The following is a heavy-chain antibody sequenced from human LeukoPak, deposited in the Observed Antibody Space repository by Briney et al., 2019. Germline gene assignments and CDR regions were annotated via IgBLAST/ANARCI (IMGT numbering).Heavy chain of an antibody. CDR1: GYTFTGYY. Sequence: ASVKVSCKDSGYTFTGYYMHWVRQAPGQGLEWMGRINPNSGGTNYAQKFQGRVTMTRDTSISTAYMELSRLRSEDTAVYYCARARKYSSGWYDDYFDYWGQGTLVTVSS. V-gene: IGHV1-2*06. D-gene: IGHD6-19*01. J-gene: IGHJ4*02. CDR3: ARARKYSSGWYDDYFDY. CDR2: INPNSGGT.